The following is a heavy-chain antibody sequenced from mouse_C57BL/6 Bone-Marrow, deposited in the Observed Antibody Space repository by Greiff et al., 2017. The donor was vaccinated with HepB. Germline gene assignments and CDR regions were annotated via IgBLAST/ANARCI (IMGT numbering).Heavy chain of an antibody. CDR1: GFTFSSYA. Sequence: DVKLEESGGGLVKPGGSLKLSCAASGFTFSSYAMSWVRQTPEKRLEWVATISDGGSYTYYPDNVKGRFTISRDNAKNNLYLQMSHLKSEDTAMYYCARERDYYGTYAMDYWGQGTSVTVSS. J-gene: IGHJ4*01. V-gene: IGHV5-4*01. D-gene: IGHD1-1*01. CDR2: ISDGGSYT. CDR3: ARERDYYGTYAMDY.